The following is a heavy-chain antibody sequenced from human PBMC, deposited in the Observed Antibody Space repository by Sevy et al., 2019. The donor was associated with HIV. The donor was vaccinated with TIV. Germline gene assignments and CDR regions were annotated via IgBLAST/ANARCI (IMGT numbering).Heavy chain of an antibody. V-gene: IGHV4-4*07. J-gene: IGHJ4*02. CDR2: IYTRGRT. CDR3: ARGHGYGEDLKYYFDY. CDR1: GGSISSYS. Sequence: SETLSLTCTVSGGSISSYSWSWIRQPAGKGLEWIGRIYTRGRTNYNPSLKSRVTMSVDTSKNQFSLKLSSVPAADTAVYYCARGHGYGEDLKYYFDYWGQGTLVTVSS. D-gene: IGHD4-17*01.